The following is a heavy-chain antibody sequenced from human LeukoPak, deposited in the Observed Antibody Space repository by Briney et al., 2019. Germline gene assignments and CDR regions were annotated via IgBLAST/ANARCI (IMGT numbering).Heavy chain of an antibody. D-gene: IGHD3-10*01. V-gene: IGHV3-23*01. J-gene: IGHJ5*02. CDR2: ISGSGGST. CDR1: GFTFSGYA. Sequence: GGSLRLSCAASGFTFSGYAMSWVRQAPGKGLEWVSAISGSGGSTYYAGSVKGRFTISRDNSKNTLYLQMNSLRAEDTAVYYCANLYQSYSNNWFDPWGQGTLVTVSS. CDR3: ANLYQSYSNNWFDP.